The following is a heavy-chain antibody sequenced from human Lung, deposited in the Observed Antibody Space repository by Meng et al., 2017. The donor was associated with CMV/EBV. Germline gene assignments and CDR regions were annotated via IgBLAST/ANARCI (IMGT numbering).Heavy chain of an antibody. V-gene: IGHV3-7*01. CDR2: IKKDGDEK. J-gene: IGHJ3*01. CDR1: EATAATYW. Sequence: GGLLRFPFQRPEATAATYWMNGVGQVQGKGLEWVANIKKDGDEKYYVDSVKGRFTISRDNAKNSLYLQMNSLRVEDTVVYYCERAWAEYCRGGSCHGAFGVWGQGTMVTVSS. D-gene: IGHD2-15*01. CDR3: ERAWAEYCRGGSCHGAFGV.